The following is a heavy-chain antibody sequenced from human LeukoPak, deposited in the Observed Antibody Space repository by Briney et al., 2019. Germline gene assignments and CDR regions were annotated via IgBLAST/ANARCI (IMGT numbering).Heavy chain of an antibody. J-gene: IGHJ4*02. Sequence: GRSLRLSCAASGFTFSNYGMHWVRQAPGKGLEWVSLIYSGGGTYYADSVKGRFTISRDNSKNTLYLQMNSLRAEDTAVYYCARAGGLRIAVAPIDCWGQGTLVTVSS. CDR1: GFTFSNYG. V-gene: IGHV3-53*01. CDR2: IYSGGGT. D-gene: IGHD6-19*01. CDR3: ARAGGLRIAVAPIDC.